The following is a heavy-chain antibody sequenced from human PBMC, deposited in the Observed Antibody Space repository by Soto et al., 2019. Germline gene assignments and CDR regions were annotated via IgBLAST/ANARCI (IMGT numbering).Heavy chain of an antibody. V-gene: IGHV1-18*01. CDR2: ISTDNGNT. Sequence: QVQLVQSGAEVKKPGASVKVSCQASGYTFTNYGISWVRQAPGQGLEWMGWISTDNGNTNSARKLQGRVTMTTDTSTSTAYMELRSLRSDDTAVYYCAKAPADSSGWYPAWFEYWGQGTLVTVSS. CDR3: AKAPADSSGWYPAWFEY. D-gene: IGHD6-19*01. J-gene: IGHJ4*02. CDR1: GYTFTNYG.